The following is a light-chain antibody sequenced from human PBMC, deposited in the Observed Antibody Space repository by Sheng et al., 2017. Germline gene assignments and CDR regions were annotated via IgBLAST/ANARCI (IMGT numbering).Light chain of an antibody. CDR1: QGISSY. CDR2: GAF. CDR3: HQYDNLHT. Sequence: IQLTQSPSCLSASVGDRVTITCRASQGISSYLAWYQQKPGKAPKLLIYGAFILHSGVPSRFSGSGSGTDFTLTISSLQPEDFATYYCHQYDNLHTFGQGTKLQI. J-gene: IGKJ2*01. V-gene: IGKV1-9*01.